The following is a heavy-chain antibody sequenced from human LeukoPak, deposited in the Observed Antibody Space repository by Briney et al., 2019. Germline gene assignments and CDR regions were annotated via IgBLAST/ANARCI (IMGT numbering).Heavy chain of an antibody. Sequence: KPSETLSLTCAVSGGSISSGGYSWSWIRQPPGKGLEWIGYIYYSGSTYYNPSLKSRVTISVDTSKNQFSLKLSSVTAADTAVYYCARGPRSRYSSSWYVGDYWGQGTLVTVSS. CDR1: GGSISSGGYS. CDR3: ARGPRSRYSSSWYVGDY. V-gene: IGHV4-30-4*07. D-gene: IGHD6-13*01. CDR2: IYYSGST. J-gene: IGHJ4*02.